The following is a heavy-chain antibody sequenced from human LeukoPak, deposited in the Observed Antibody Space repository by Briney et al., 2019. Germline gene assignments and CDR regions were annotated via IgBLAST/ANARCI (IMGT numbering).Heavy chain of an antibody. D-gene: IGHD1-1*01. CDR2: IKQDGSEK. Sequence: AGGSLRLACAASGFTFSSYWMSWVRQAPGKGLEWVANIKQDGSEKYYVDSVKGRFTISRDNAKNSLYLQMDSLRAEDTAVYYCARSRVRPYFDYWGQGTLVTVSS. V-gene: IGHV3-7*01. CDR1: GFTFSSYW. CDR3: ARSRVRPYFDY. J-gene: IGHJ4*02.